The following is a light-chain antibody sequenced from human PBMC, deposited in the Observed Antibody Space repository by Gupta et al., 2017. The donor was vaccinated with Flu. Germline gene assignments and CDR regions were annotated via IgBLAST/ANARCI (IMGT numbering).Light chain of an antibody. J-gene: IGKJ2*01. CDR1: QDINTY. Sequence: DIKMTQSPSSLSASVGDRVTITCQASQDINTYLNWYQQEPGKAPKLLICDASTLEAGVPSRFSGSGSGAHYTLSINNLQPEDFATYYCQQDDGPSYTFGQGT. CDR3: QQDDGPSYT. V-gene: IGKV1-33*01. CDR2: DAS.